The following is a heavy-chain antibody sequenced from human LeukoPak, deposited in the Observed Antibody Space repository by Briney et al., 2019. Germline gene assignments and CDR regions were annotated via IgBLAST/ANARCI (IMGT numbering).Heavy chain of an antibody. CDR3: ARGSLHHSSYGMDV. Sequence: KPGGSLRLSCAASGFTFSDYYMSWIRQAPGKGLEWVSYISSGGTTKYYADSVKGRFTISRDNAKNSLYLQMNSLRAEDTAVYYCARGSLHHSSYGMDVWGQGTTVTVSS. V-gene: IGHV3-11*01. J-gene: IGHJ6*02. D-gene: IGHD1-14*01. CDR2: ISSGGTTK. CDR1: GFTFSDYY.